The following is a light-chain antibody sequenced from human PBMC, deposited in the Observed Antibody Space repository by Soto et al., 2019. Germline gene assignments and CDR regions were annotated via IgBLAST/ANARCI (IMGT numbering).Light chain of an antibody. Sequence: DIQMTQSPSSLSASVGDRVTITCQASQDISHYLNWYQQKPGKAPKLLIYDASNLETGVPSKFSGSGSGTHFIFTISSLQPEDIATYYCQQFYNLPWTFGQVTKVEIE. CDR1: QDISHY. V-gene: IGKV1-33*01. CDR3: QQFYNLPWT. CDR2: DAS. J-gene: IGKJ1*01.